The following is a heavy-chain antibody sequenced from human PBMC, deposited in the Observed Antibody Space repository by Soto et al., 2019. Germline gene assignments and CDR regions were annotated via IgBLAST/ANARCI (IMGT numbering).Heavy chain of an antibody. CDR1: GFTFSSYA. D-gene: IGHD6-19*01. CDR2: ISSAGRT. CDR3: AKAESSYASGWYAY. Sequence: GGSLRLSCVASGFTFSSYAMSWVRQAPGKGLEWVSAISSAGRTYYADSEKGRFTISRDNSKNTLYLQMNSLRAEDTAVHYCAKAESSYASGWYAYWGQGTLVTVSS. J-gene: IGHJ4*02. V-gene: IGHV3-23*01.